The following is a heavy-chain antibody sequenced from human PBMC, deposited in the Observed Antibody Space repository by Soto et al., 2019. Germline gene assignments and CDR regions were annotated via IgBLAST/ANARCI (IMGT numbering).Heavy chain of an antibody. CDR2: IYWDDDK. CDR1: GFSLSTSGVG. CDR3: AHAAYDSSGYYYAAFNAFHI. Sequence: QITLKESGHALVKPTQTLTLTCTFSGFSLSTSGVGVGWIRQPPGKALEWLALIYWDDDKRYSPSLKSRLTITKDTSKNQVVLTMTNMDPVDTATYYCAHAAYDSSGYYYAAFNAFHIWGQGTMVTVSS. V-gene: IGHV2-5*02. D-gene: IGHD3-22*01. J-gene: IGHJ3*02.